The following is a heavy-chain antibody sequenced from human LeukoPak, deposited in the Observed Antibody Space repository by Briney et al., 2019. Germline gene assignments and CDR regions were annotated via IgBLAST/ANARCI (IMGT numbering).Heavy chain of an antibody. CDR3: ARGSSGWTTSWFDP. Sequence: PSETLSLTCTVSGGSISSGGYSWSWIRQPPGKGLEWIGYIYHSGSTYYNPSLKSRVTISVDRSKNQFSLKLSSVTAADTAVYYCARGSSGWTTSWFDPWGQGTLVTVSS. CDR1: GGSISSGGYS. V-gene: IGHV4-30-2*01. CDR2: IYHSGST. D-gene: IGHD6-19*01. J-gene: IGHJ5*02.